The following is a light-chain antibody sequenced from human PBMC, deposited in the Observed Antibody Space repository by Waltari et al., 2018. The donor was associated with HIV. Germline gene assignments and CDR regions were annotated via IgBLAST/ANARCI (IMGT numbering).Light chain of an antibody. V-gene: IGLV3-19*01. CDR1: SLRRYY. CDR3: NSRDSSGDRV. J-gene: IGLJ1*01. Sequence: SSELTQDPAVSVALGQTVRITCQGDSLRRYYANWYKQKPGQAPVVVIYGNNNRPSVTPDRFSGARSGNTASLASGGAHAEEEADYYCNSRDSSGDRVFGTGTKGTVL. CDR2: GNN.